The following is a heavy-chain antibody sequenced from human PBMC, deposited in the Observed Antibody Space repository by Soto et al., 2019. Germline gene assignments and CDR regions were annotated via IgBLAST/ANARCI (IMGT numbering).Heavy chain of an antibody. CDR2: IKSKTDGGTT. J-gene: IGHJ4*01. V-gene: IGHV3-15*07. CDR1: GFTFSNAW. CDR3: TTDSYSTIIIVRFDY. Sequence: GGSLRLSCAASGFTFSNAWINWVRQAPGKGLEWVGRIKSKTDGGTTDYAEPVKGRFAISRDDSNNKVYLQMNSLKIDYTAFFYCTTDSYSTIIIVRFDYWGHGTLVTVSS. D-gene: IGHD3-22*01.